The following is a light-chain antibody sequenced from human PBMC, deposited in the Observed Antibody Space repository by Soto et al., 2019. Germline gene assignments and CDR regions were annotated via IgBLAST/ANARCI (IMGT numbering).Light chain of an antibody. J-gene: IGLJ1*01. Sequence: QSALTQPASVSGSPGQSITISCTGTSSDIGGYNYVSWYQQHPGKAPKLMIYDVSYRPSGVSNRFSGSKSGNTASLTISGLQAGDEADYYCSSYTTSSTLVFGTGTKVTVL. CDR1: SSDIGGYNY. CDR2: DVS. CDR3: SSYTTSSTLV. V-gene: IGLV2-14*01.